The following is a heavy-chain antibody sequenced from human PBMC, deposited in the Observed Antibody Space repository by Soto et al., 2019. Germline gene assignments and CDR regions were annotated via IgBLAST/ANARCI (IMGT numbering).Heavy chain of an antibody. D-gene: IGHD1-7*01. CDR2: ISGSGGDT. V-gene: IGHV3-23*01. CDR3: AKDPSRSELSILGLAK. CDR1: GXTFNNYS. J-gene: IGHJ4*02. Sequence: GSLRLSCAASGXTFNNYSMGWVRQAPGKGLELLSAISGSGGDTYYADSVKGRFSLSRDNSNSTLFLHMNSLRAEETAVYYVAKDPSRSELSILGLAKWGQGALATVS.